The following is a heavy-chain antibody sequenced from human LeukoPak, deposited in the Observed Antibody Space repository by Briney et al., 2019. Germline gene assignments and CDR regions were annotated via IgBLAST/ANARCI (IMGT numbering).Heavy chain of an antibody. CDR2: IYYSGRT. J-gene: IGHJ6*03. V-gene: IGHV4-59*01. CDR3: ARETSQKGAHYMDV. Sequence: SETLSLTCTVSGASISSYYWSWIRQSPGKGLEWIGYIYYSGRTNYNPSLKSRVTISVDTSKNQFPLKLTSATAADTAVYYCARETSQKGAHYMDVWGKGTTITISS. D-gene: IGHD3-16*01. CDR1: GASISSYY.